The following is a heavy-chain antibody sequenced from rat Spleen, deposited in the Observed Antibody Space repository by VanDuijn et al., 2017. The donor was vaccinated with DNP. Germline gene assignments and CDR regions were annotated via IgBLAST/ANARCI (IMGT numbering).Heavy chain of an antibody. Sequence: EVQLVESGGGSVQPGRSLKLSCAASGFTLSDYNLAWVRQPPKKGLEWVATIIYDGSTTYYRDSVKGRFTISRDTAKSTLHLQMDSLRSEDTATYYCARRRYTTDYGYFDYWGQGVMVTVSS. CDR2: IIYDGSTT. D-gene: IGHD1-6*01. J-gene: IGHJ2*01. CDR1: GFTLSDYN. CDR3: ARRRYTTDYGYFDY. V-gene: IGHV5-7*01.